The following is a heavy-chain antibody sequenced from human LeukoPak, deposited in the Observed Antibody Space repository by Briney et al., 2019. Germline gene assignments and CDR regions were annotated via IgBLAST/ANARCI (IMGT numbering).Heavy chain of an antibody. J-gene: IGHJ4*02. CDR3: ARGGVGGYDYFDS. CDR1: GGSFSSDDYY. CDR2: ITYSGST. D-gene: IGHD5-12*01. Sequence: SQTLSLTCTVSGGSFSSDDYYWSWIRQPPGKGLECIGHITYSGSTDYSPSLRSRVTMSVVTSKNQFSLKLNSVTAAETAMYFCARGGVGGYDYFDSWGQGTLVAVSS. V-gene: IGHV4-30-4*01.